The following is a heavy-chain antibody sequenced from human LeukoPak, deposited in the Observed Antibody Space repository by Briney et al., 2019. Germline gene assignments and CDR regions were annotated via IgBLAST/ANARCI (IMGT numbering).Heavy chain of an antibody. Sequence: GGSLRLSCAVSGFTFNNAWMSWVRQAPGKGLEWVGRINYKTNSGTADYAAPVQGRFYISRDDSKDTLYLEINSLKTEDTGVYYCTTDHRTIYGVVFPDYWGQGTLVTVSP. CDR1: GFTFNNAW. CDR2: INYKTNSGTA. D-gene: IGHD3-3*01. V-gene: IGHV3-15*01. CDR3: TTDHRTIYGVVFPDY. J-gene: IGHJ4*02.